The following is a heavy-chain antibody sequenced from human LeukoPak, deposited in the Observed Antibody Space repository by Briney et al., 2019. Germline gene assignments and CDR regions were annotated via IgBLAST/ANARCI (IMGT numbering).Heavy chain of an antibody. CDR1: GYTFTSYG. V-gene: IGHV1-18*01. CDR3: ARDLTASAGTPSDWFDP. CDR2: ISAYNGNT. D-gene: IGHD6-13*01. Sequence: GASVKVSCKASGYTFTSYGISWVRQAPGQGLEWMGWISAYNGNTNYAQKLQGRVTMTTDTSTSTAYMELRSLRPDDTAVYYCARDLTASAGTPSDWFDPWGQGTLVTVSS. J-gene: IGHJ5*02.